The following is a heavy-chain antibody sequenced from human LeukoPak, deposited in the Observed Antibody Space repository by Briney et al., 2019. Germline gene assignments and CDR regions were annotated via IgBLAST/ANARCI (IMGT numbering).Heavy chain of an antibody. CDR2: IYYSGGT. CDR1: GGSISSGAYY. Sequence: SETLSLTCTVSGGSISSGAYYWNWIRQHPGKGLEWIGYIYYSGGTYYNPSLKSRVTMSVDTSKNQFSLRLSSVTAADTAVYYCARGSNWGDYWGRGTLVTVSS. J-gene: IGHJ4*02. V-gene: IGHV4-31*03. CDR3: ARGSNWGDY. D-gene: IGHD7-27*01.